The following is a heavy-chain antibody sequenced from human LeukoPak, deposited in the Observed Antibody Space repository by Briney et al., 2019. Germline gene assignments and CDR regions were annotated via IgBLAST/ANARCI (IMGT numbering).Heavy chain of an antibody. V-gene: IGHV1-3*01. CDR3: ARTGPTHDAFDI. Sequence: ASVKVSCKASGYTFTSYGISWVRQAPGQRLEWMGRINAGNGDTKYSQNFQGRVTITRDTSANTAYKELRSLTSEDTAVYYCARTGPTHDAFDIWGQGTMVTVSS. CDR1: GYTFTSYG. D-gene: IGHD4-11*01. CDR2: INAGNGDT. J-gene: IGHJ3*02.